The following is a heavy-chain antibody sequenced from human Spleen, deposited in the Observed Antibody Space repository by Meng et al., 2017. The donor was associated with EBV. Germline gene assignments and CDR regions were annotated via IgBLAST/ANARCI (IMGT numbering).Heavy chain of an antibody. CDR3: ARGGGVSRLGY. CDR1: GFTVSSNY. CDR2: IYSGGST. D-gene: IGHD3-16*01. V-gene: IGHV3-53*01. Sequence: EVQVLEPGGGLVQPGGSLRLSCAASGFTVSSNYMSWVRQAPGKGLEWVSVIYSGGSTYYADSVKGRFTISRDNSKNTLYLQMNSLRAEDTAVYYCARGGGVSRLGYWGQGTLVTVSS. J-gene: IGHJ4*02.